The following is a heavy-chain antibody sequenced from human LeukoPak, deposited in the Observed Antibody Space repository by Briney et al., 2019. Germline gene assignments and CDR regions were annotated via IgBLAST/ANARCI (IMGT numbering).Heavy chain of an antibody. D-gene: IGHD2-2*01. J-gene: IGHJ4*02. CDR2: ISSGGSYI. V-gene: IGHV3-21*01. CDR3: ARGPALYCTSSSCLDGVD. Sequence: GGSLRLSCAASGFTFSDYDMKWFRQAPGKGLEWVSSISSGGSYISYADSVKGLFTVSRDNAKDSLFLQMRSLRDEDTAVYYCARGPALYCTSSSCLDGVDWGQGTLVSVSS. CDR1: GFTFSDYD.